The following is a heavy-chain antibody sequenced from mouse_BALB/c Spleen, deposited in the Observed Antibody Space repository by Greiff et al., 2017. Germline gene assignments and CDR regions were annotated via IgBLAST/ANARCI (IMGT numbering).Heavy chain of an antibody. CDR2: INPSNGRT. CDR1: GYTFTSYW. V-gene: IGHV1S81*02. CDR3: ARRLHYYGSSWDY. D-gene: IGHD1-1*01. Sequence: QVQLQQPGAELVKPGASVKLSCKASGYTFTSYWMHWVKQWPGQGLEWIGEINPSNGRTNYNEKFKSKATLTVDKSSSTAYMQLSSLTSEDSAVYYCARRLHYYGSSWDYWGQGTTLTVSS. J-gene: IGHJ2*01.